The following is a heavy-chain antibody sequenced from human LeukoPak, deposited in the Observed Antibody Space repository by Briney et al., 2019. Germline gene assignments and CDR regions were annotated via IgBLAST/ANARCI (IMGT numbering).Heavy chain of an antibody. Sequence: SETLSLTCTVSGGSIRNYYWNWIRQPAGKGLEWIGRIYASGTTNYNPSLKSRVTMSVDTSKNQFSLKLSSVTAADTAVYYCARGDGPNDAFDIWGQGTMVTVSS. V-gene: IGHV4-4*07. D-gene: IGHD5-24*01. CDR1: GGSIRNYY. CDR3: ARGDGPNDAFDI. CDR2: IYASGTT. J-gene: IGHJ3*02.